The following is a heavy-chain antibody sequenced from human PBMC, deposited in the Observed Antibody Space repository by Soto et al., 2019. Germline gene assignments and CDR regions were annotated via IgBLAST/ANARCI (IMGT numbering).Heavy chain of an antibody. Sequence: QVQLVESGGGVVQPGRSLRLSCAASGFSLNNFGMHWVRQAPGKGLEWVAMLSHDGTITYNGDSVRGRFTVSRDESKNTLYPQMDSLRPEHTAVYYCARDWGISGWFNWFRPWGQGTLVTVSS. D-gene: IGHD6-19*01. V-gene: IGHV3-30*03. J-gene: IGHJ5*02. CDR3: ARDWGISGWFNWFRP. CDR1: GFSLNNFG. CDR2: LSHDGTIT.